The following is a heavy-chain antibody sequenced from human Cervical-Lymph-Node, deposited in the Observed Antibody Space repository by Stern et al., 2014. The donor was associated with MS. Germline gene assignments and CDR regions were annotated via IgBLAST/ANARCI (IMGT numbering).Heavy chain of an antibody. CDR3: AREFECGGDCPSPMDV. CDR2: IIPIFGTA. CDR1: GGTFSSYA. D-gene: IGHD2-21*02. Sequence: VQLEESGAEVKKPGSSVKVSCKASGGTFSSYAISWVRQAPGKGLEWMGGIIPIFGTANYAQKFQGRVTITADESTSTAYMELSSLRSEDTAVYYCAREFECGGDCPSPMDVWGQGTTVTVSS. J-gene: IGHJ6*02. V-gene: IGHV1-69*01.